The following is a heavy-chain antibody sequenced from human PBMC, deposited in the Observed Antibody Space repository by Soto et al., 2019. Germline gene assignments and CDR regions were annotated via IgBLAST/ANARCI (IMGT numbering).Heavy chain of an antibody. CDR1: GGSISSDFW. CDR2: IFHGGTT. V-gene: IGHV4-4*02. J-gene: IGHJ4*02. CDR3: ARNPFDY. Sequence: SETLSLTCAVSGGSISSDFWWSWVRQPPGKGLEWIGEIFHGGTTNYNPSLKSRVTISMDKSDNQFSLKFNSVTAADTAVYYCARNPFDYWSQGTLVTVSS.